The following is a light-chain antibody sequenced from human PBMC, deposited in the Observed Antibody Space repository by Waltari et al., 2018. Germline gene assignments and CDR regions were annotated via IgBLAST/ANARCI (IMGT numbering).Light chain of an antibody. CDR2: GAS. J-gene: IGKJ5*01. Sequence: ASQSVSSNLAWYQHKPGQAPRLLIYGASTRATGIPARFSGSGSGTEFTLTISSLQSEDFAVYYCQQYNNWPLTFGQGTRLEIK. CDR3: QQYNNWPLT. CDR1: QSVSSN. V-gene: IGKV3-15*01.